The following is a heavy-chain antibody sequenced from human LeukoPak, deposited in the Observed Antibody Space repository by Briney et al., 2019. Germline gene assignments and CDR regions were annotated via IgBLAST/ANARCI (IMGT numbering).Heavy chain of an antibody. CDR3: ARGNYFGSGTPYFDL. V-gene: IGHV4-39*07. D-gene: IGHD3-10*01. CDR2: IYYSGST. J-gene: IGHJ2*01. CDR1: GASISSSSYY. Sequence: SETLSLTCTVSGASISSSSYYWGWIRQPPGKGLEWSGSIYYSGSTYYNPSLKSRVTISVDTSKNQFSLRLRSVTAADTAVYYCARGNYFGSGTPYFDLWGRGTLVTVSS.